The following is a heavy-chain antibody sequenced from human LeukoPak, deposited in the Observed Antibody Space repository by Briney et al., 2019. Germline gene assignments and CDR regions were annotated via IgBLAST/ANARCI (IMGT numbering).Heavy chain of an antibody. CDR1: GYTFTSYG. CDR2: ISAYNGNT. V-gene: IGHV1-18*01. Sequence: ASVKVSCKASGYTFTSYGISWVRQAPGQGLEWMGWISAYNGNTNYAQKFQGRVTMTRDTSISTAYMELSRLRSDDTAVYYCARGLYYYDSSGYYGYWGQGTLVTVSS. D-gene: IGHD3-22*01. J-gene: IGHJ4*02. CDR3: ARGLYYYDSSGYYGY.